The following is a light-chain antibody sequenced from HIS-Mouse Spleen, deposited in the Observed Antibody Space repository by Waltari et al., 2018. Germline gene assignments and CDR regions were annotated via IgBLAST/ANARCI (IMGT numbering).Light chain of an antibody. CDR1: NIGRKR. CDR2: DEI. Sequence: SYVLTQPPSVSVAPGQTARITCGGNNIGRKRVHWYQQKPGRAPVLVVYDEIARPSGIPERFSGSNSGNRATLTISRVEAGDEADYYCQVWDSSSDRVFGTGTKFTVL. J-gene: IGLJ1*01. V-gene: IGLV3-21*02. CDR3: QVWDSSSDRV.